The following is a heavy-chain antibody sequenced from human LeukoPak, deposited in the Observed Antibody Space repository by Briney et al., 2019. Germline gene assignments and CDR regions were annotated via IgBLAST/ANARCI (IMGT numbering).Heavy chain of an antibody. CDR2: NYPGDSDT. Sequence: GESLKISCKGSGYSFTSYWIGWVRQMPGKGLEWRVINYPGDSDTTYSPSFQGQVTMSADKSISTAYLQWSSLKASDTAMYYCARRVSSSGFDAFDVWGQGTMVTVSS. CDR1: GYSFTSYW. J-gene: IGHJ3*01. CDR3: ARRVSSSGFDAFDV. D-gene: IGHD3-16*01. V-gene: IGHV5-51*01.